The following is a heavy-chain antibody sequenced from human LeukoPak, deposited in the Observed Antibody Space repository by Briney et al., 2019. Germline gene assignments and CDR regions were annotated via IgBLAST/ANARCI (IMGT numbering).Heavy chain of an antibody. J-gene: IGHJ4*02. Sequence: SETLSLTCTVSGGSISSYYWSWIRQPPGKGLEGIGYIYYSGSTNYNPSLKSRVTISVDTSKNQFSLKLSSVTAADTAVYYCARSGPDYGDYELAGWGQGTLVTVSS. CDR3: ARSGPDYGDYELAG. D-gene: IGHD4-17*01. CDR2: IYYSGST. V-gene: IGHV4-59*01. CDR1: GGSISSYY.